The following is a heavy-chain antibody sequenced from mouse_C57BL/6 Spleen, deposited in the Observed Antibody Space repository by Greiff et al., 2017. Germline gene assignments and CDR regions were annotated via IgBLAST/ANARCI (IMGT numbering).Heavy chain of an antibody. CDR2: INPGSGGT. D-gene: IGHD1-3*01. CDR1: GYAFTNYL. J-gene: IGHJ2*01. V-gene: IGHV1-54*01. Sequence: VQLQQSGAELVRPGTSVKVSCKASGYAFTNYLIEWVKQRPGQGLEWIGVINPGSGGTNYNEKFQGKATLTADKSSSTAYMQLSSLTSEDSAVYFCARHITGFYFDYWGQGTTLTVSS. CDR3: ARHITGFYFDY.